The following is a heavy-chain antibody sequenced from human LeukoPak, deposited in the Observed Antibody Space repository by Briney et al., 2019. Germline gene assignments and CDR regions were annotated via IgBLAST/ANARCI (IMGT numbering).Heavy chain of an antibody. D-gene: IGHD6-13*01. CDR2: INHSGST. CDR3: ARGLPSSYYYYYYMDV. J-gene: IGHJ6*03. CDR1: GGSFSGYY. V-gene: IGHV4-34*01. Sequence: PSETLSLTCAVYGGSFSGYYWSWLRQPPGKGLEWIREINHSGSTNYNPSLKSRVTISVDTSKNQFSLKLSSVTAADTAVYYCARGLPSSYYYYYYMDVWGKGTTVTVSS.